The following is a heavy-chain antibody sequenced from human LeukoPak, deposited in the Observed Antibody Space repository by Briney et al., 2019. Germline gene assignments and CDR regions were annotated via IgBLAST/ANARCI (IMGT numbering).Heavy chain of an antibody. D-gene: IGHD3-10*01. CDR2: ISYDGSNK. Sequence: GRSLRLSCAASGFTFSSYAMHWVRQAPGKGLEWVAVISYDGSNKYYADSVKGRFTISRDNSKNTLYLQMNSLRAEDTAVYYCARSLYYGSENWFDPWGQGTLVTVSS. CDR3: ARSLYYGSENWFDP. J-gene: IGHJ5*02. CDR1: GFTFSSYA. V-gene: IGHV3-30*14.